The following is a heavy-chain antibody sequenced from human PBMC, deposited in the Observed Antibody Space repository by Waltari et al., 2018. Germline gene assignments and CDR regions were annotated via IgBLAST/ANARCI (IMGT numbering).Heavy chain of an antibody. Sequence: EMQLVESGGGLVQPGGSLRLSCAASGFTFRNHAMFWVRQAPGKGLEYVSGISINGVSTYYGNSVKGRFTISRDNSKNTVYLQMGSLRADDMAVYYCARLQGETTGWFDPWGQGTLVTVSS. CDR2: ISINGVST. V-gene: IGHV3-64*01. D-gene: IGHD1-1*01. J-gene: IGHJ5*02. CDR1: GFTFRNHA. CDR3: ARLQGETTGWFDP.